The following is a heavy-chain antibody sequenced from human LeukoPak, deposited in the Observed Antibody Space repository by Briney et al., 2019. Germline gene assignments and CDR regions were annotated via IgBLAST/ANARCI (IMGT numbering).Heavy chain of an antibody. CDR1: GFTFSSYG. CDR3: ARGVRGSYYDSSGYPGHYYYYYGMDV. V-gene: IGHV3-33*01. Sequence: PGRSLRLSCAASGFTFSSYGMHWVRQAPGKGLEWVAVIWYDGSNKYYADSVKGRFTISRDNSKNTLYLQMNSLRAEDTAVYYCARGVRGSYYDSSGYPGHYYYYYGMDVWGQGTTVTVPS. J-gene: IGHJ6*02. D-gene: IGHD3-22*01. CDR2: IWYDGSNK.